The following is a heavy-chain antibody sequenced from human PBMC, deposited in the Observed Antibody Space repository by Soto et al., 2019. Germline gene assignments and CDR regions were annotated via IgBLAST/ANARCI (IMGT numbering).Heavy chain of an antibody. CDR3: ASYGSGSLGPPQQLAP. J-gene: IGHJ5*02. V-gene: IGHV4-39*01. Sequence: SETLSLTCTVSGGSISSSSYYWGWIRQPPGKGLEWIGSIYYSGSTYYNPSLKSRVTISVDTSKNQFSLKLSSVTAADTAVYYCASYGSGSLGPPQQLAPWGQGTLVTVSS. CDR1: GGSISSSSYY. D-gene: IGHD3-10*01. CDR2: IYYSGST.